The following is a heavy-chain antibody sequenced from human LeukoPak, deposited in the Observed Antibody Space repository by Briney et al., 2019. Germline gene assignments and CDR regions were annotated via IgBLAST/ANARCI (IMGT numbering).Heavy chain of an antibody. J-gene: IGHJ4*02. CDR2: ISSSSSFI. Sequence: GGSLRLSCAASGFTFSVYSMNWVRQAPGKGLEWVSYISSSSSFIYSADSVKGRFTISRDNARNSVYLQMASLRVEDTAVYYCARDPVEWELLLDYWGQGTLVTVSS. V-gene: IGHV3-21*05. CDR1: GFTFSVYS. D-gene: IGHD1-26*01. CDR3: ARDPVEWELLLDY.